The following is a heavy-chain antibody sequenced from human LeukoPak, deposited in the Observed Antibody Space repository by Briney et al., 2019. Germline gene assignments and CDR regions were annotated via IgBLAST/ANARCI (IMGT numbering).Heavy chain of an antibody. CDR3: ASYGSYYDFWSGYYQPYFDY. J-gene: IGHJ4*02. CDR1: GFTFSSYW. D-gene: IGHD3-3*01. Sequence: GGSLRLSCAASGFTFSSYWMSWVRQAPGKGLEWVANIKQDGSEKYYVDSVKGRFTISRDNAKNSLYLQMNSLRAEDTAVYYCASYGSYYDFWSGYYQPYFDYWGQGTLVTVSS. V-gene: IGHV3-7*01. CDR2: IKQDGSEK.